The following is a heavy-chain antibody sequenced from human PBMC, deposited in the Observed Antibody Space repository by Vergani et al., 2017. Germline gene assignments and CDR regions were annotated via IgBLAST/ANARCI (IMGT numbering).Heavy chain of an antibody. Sequence: QVQLQQWGAGLLKPSETLSLTCAVYGGSFSGYYWSWIRQPPGKGLEWIGEINHSGSTNYNPSLKSRVTISVDTSKNQFSLKLSSVTAADTAVYYCARGFVGYYYGMDVWGQGTTVTVSS. CDR3: ARGFVGYYYGMDV. CDR1: GGSFSGYY. J-gene: IGHJ6*02. CDR2: INHSGST. V-gene: IGHV4-34*01. D-gene: IGHD1-26*01.